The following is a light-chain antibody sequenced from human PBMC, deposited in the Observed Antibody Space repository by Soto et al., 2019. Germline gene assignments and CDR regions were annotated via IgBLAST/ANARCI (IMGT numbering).Light chain of an antibody. Sequence: QSALTQPPSVSGSPGQSVTISCTATTTDIDNYASVSWYQQAPGTATKPIIYDVKNRPSGATDRFSGYTSGNTASLTISGLQAEDETDYFCSLYSSNGSLIFGPGTKLTFL. CDR2: DVK. CDR3: SLYSSNGSLI. CDR1: TTDIDNYAS. J-gene: IGLJ1*01. V-gene: IGLV2-18*01.